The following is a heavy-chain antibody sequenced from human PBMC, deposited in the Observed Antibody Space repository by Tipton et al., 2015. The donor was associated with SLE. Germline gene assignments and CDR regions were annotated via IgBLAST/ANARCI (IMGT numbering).Heavy chain of an antibody. Sequence: QLVQSGPEVKKTGSSVKVSCKASGYTFTYRYLHWVRQAPGQALEWMGWITPFNGNTNYAQKFQDRVTITRDRSMSTAYMELSSLRSEDTAMYYCARSGLWFGEPDAFDIWGQGTMVTVSS. J-gene: IGHJ3*02. D-gene: IGHD3-10*01. CDR3: ARSGLWFGEPDAFDI. CDR1: GYTFTYRY. V-gene: IGHV1-45*02. CDR2: ITPFNGNT.